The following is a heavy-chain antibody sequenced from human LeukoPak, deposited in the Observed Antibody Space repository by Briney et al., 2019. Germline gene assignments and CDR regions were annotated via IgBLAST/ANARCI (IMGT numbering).Heavy chain of an antibody. Sequence: GGSLRLSCAASGFAFSSYAMHWVRQAPGKGLEYVSAIISNGGSTYYANSVKGRFTISRDNSKNTLYLQMGSLRAEDMAVYYCARASNRKALTYYFDYWGQGTLVTVSS. D-gene: IGHD2/OR15-2a*01. CDR3: ARASNRKALTYYFDY. CDR2: IISNGGST. V-gene: IGHV3-64*01. CDR1: GFAFSSYA. J-gene: IGHJ4*02.